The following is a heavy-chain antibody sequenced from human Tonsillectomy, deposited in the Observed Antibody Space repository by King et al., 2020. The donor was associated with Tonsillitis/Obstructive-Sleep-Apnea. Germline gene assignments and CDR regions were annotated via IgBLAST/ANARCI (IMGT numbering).Heavy chain of an antibody. V-gene: IGHV4-59*08. CDR3: ARQGYSSGWYYFDY. D-gene: IGHD6-19*01. CDR2: IYYSGST. J-gene: IGHJ4*02. CDR1: GGSISSYY. Sequence: HVQLQESGPGLVKPSETLSLTCTVSGGSISSYYWSWIRQPPGKGLEWIGYIYYSGSTNYNPSLKSRVTISVDTSKNQFSLKLSSLTAADTAVYYCARQGYSSGWYYFDYWGQGTLVTVSS.